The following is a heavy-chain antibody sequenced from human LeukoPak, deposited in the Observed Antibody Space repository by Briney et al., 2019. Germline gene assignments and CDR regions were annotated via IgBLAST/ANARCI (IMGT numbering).Heavy chain of an antibody. V-gene: IGHV4-59*11. J-gene: IGHJ4*02. CDR1: GGSISSHY. CDR3: ARGGASSSWYL. D-gene: IGHD6-13*01. Sequence: KPSETLSLTCTVSGGSISSHYWSWIRQPPGKGLEWIGYIYYSGSTNYNPSLKSRVTISVDTSKNQFSLKLSSVTAAATAVYYCARGGASSSWYLWGQGTLVTVSS. CDR2: IYYSGST.